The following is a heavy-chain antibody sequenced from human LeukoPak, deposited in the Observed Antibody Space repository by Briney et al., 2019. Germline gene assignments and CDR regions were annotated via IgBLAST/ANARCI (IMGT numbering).Heavy chain of an antibody. CDR2: IYHSGST. CDR1: GGSISSSNW. Sequence: PSETLSLTCAVSGGSISSSNWWSWVRQPPGKGLEWIGEIYHSGSTNYNPSLKSRVTISVDKSKNQFSLKLSSVTAADTAVYYCARDPKYSGYDCFDYWGQGTLVTVSS. J-gene: IGHJ4*02. V-gene: IGHV4-4*02. D-gene: IGHD5-12*01. CDR3: ARDPKYSGYDCFDY.